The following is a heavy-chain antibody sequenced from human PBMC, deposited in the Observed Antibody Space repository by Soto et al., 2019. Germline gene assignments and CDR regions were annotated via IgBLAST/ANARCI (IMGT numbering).Heavy chain of an antibody. CDR1: GFSFSSYG. Sequence: EVQLLESGGGLVQPGGSLRLSCAASGFSFSSYGMNWVRQAPGKGLEWVSVISGSGGSTLFADSVKGRFTISRDNSKNTLYLQMNSLRAEDTAVYYCAKDLFIVALPAAMSYAMDVWGQGTTVTVSS. CDR2: ISGSGGST. D-gene: IGHD2-2*01. J-gene: IGHJ6*02. V-gene: IGHV3-23*01. CDR3: AKDLFIVALPAAMSYAMDV.